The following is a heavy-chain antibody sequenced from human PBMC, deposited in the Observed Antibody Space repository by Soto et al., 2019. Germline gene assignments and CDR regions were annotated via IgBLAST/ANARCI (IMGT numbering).Heavy chain of an antibody. CDR1: GFTVSSNY. Sequence: GGSLRLSCAASGFTVSSNYMSWVRQAPGKGLEWVSVIYSGGSTYYADSVKGRFTISRDNSKNTLYLQMNSLRAEDTAVYYCARALVLYCISTSCFPSGMDVWGQGTTVTVSS. J-gene: IGHJ6*02. V-gene: IGHV3-66*01. D-gene: IGHD2-2*01. CDR3: ARALVLYCISTSCFPSGMDV. CDR2: IYSGGST.